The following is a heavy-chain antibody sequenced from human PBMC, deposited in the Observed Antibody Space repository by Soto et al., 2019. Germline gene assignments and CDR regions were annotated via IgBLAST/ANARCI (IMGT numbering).Heavy chain of an antibody. CDR1: GGTFGRNT. CDR2: IVPIFGTF. V-gene: IGHV1-69*01. J-gene: IGHJ4*02. Sequence: EQSAAEVKKPGSSVRVSCTVSGGTFGRNTIVWVRQAPEQGLECMGHIVPIFGTFKYAQKFQGRVTFTADESTTTAYMDLSSLTSEDTAVYFCARDLNWALDYWGQGTLVTVSS. D-gene: IGHD7-27*01. CDR3: ARDLNWALDY.